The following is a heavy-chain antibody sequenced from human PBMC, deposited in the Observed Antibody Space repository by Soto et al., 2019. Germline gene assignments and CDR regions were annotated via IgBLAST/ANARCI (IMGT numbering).Heavy chain of an antibody. J-gene: IGHJ6*02. V-gene: IGHV1-18*04. CDR2: ISAYNGNT. Sequence: GASVKVSCKASGYTSTSYGISWVRQAPGQGLEWMGWISAYNGNTNYAQKLQGRVTMTTDTSTSTAYMELRSLRSDDTAVYYCASSSGWYFLYYYGMDVWGQGTTVTVSS. D-gene: IGHD6-19*01. CDR3: ASSSGWYFLYYYGMDV. CDR1: GYTSTSYG.